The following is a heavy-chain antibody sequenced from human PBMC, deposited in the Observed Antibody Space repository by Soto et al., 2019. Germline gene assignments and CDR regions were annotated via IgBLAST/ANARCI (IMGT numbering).Heavy chain of an antibody. CDR2: RYYSEST. D-gene: IGHD2-15*01. CDR3: ARTKCSGGSCYSWSLDY. J-gene: IGHJ4*02. CDR1: GGSITTGGYY. V-gene: IGHV4-31*03. Sequence: SWETLSLTCTVSGGSITTGGYYWSWIRQLPGKGLEWIGHRYYSESTYYNPSLKSRVSISLDTSKNQFFLKLSFVTAADTAMYYCARTKCSGGSCYSWSLDYWGQGTPVTVSS.